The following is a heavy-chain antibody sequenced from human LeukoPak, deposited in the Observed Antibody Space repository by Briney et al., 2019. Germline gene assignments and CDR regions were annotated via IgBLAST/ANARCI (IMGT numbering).Heavy chain of an antibody. Sequence: GGSLRLSCAASGFTFSSNWMHWVRQAPGKGLVWVSRSNEDGSTTNYADSVKGRFTISRDNSKNTLYLQMNSLRAEDTAVYYCAREESSSSLFDYWGQGTLVTVSS. CDR2: SNEDGSTT. V-gene: IGHV3-74*01. D-gene: IGHD6-13*01. CDR1: GFTFSSNW. J-gene: IGHJ4*02. CDR3: AREESSSSLFDY.